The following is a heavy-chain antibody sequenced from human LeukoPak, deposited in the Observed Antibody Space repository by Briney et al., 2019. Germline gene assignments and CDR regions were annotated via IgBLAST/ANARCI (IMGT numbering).Heavy chain of an antibody. J-gene: IGHJ4*02. CDR2: ISGNGINT. V-gene: IGHV3-23*01. D-gene: IGHD3-16*01. CDR3: ARGVSD. Sequence: GGSLRLSCATSGFTFNIYAMNWVRQAPGKGLEWVKIISGNGINTYYADSVKGRFTISRDDSKNTLYLQMNSLRVDDTAIYYCARGVSDWGQGTLVTVAS. CDR1: GFTFNIYA.